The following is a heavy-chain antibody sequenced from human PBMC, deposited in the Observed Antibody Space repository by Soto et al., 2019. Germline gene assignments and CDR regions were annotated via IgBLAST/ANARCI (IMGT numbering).Heavy chain of an antibody. D-gene: IGHD3-22*01. V-gene: IGHV1-69*13. CDR1: GGTFSSYA. J-gene: IGHJ4*02. CDR3: ARVTLSSGYYGPQNY. Sequence: SVKVSCKASGGTFSSYAISWVRQAPGQGLEWMGGIIPIFGTANYAQKFQGRVTITADESTSTAYMELSSLRSEDTAVYYCARVTLSSGYYGPQNYWGQGTMVTVYS. CDR2: IIPIFGTA.